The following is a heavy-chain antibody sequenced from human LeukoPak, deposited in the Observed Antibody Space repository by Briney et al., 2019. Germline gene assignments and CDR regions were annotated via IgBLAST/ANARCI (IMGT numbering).Heavy chain of an antibody. CDR2: IFYSGST. D-gene: IGHD4-23*01. CDR3: ARAPLVLGGIPDY. V-gene: IGHV4-59*01. CDR1: GGSISSYY. Sequence: SETLSLTCSVSGGSISSYYWSWIRQPPGKGLEWIGYIFYSGSTKYNPSLESRVTISVDTSKNQFSLKLSSVTAADTAVYYCARAPLVLGGIPDYWGQGTLVTVSS. J-gene: IGHJ4*02.